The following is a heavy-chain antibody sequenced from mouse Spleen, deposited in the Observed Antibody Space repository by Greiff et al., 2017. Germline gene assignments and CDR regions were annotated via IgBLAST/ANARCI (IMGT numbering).Heavy chain of an antibody. Sequence: QVQLQQSGAELVKPGASVKLSCKASGYTFTSYWMHWVKQRPGRGLEWIGEIDPSDSYTNYNQKFKGKATLTVDKSSSTAYMQLSSLTSEDSAVYYCAREGGLPSYWGQGTLVTVSA. CDR3: AREGGLPSY. CDR1: GYTFTSYW. J-gene: IGHJ3*01. D-gene: IGHD2-4*01. V-gene: IGHV1-69*02. CDR2: IDPSDSYT.